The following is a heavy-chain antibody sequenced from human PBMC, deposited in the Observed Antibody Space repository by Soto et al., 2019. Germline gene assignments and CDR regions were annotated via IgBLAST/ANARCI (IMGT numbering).Heavy chain of an antibody. J-gene: IGHJ4*02. CDR1: GYTFTSYG. Sequence: ASVKVSCKASGYTFTSYGISWVRQAPGQGLEWMGWISAYNGNTNYAQKLQGRVTMTTDTSTSTAYMELRSLRSDDTAVYYCARGPMITFGGVIATLYYFDYWGQGTLVTVSS. D-gene: IGHD3-16*02. CDR2: ISAYNGNT. V-gene: IGHV1-18*01. CDR3: ARGPMITFGGVIATLYYFDY.